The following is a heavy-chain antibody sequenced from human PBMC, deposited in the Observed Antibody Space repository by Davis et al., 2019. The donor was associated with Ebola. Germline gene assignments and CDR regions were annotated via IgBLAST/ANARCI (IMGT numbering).Heavy chain of an antibody. J-gene: IGHJ6*02. D-gene: IGHD2-2*01. CDR3: ARGGIVVVPAAIINYYYYGMDV. CDR1: GFTFSDYY. CDR2: ISSSGSTI. V-gene: IGHV3-11*01. Sequence: PGGSLRLSCAASGFTFSDYYMSWIRQAPGKGLEWVSYISSSGSTIYYADSVKGRFTISRDNAKNSLYLQMNSLRAEDTAVYYCARGGIVVVPAAIINYYYYGMDVWGQGTTVTVSS.